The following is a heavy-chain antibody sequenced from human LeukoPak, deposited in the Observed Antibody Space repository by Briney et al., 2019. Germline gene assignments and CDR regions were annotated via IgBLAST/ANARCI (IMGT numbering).Heavy chain of an antibody. J-gene: IGHJ6*02. V-gene: IGHV3-30*18. D-gene: IGHD5-24*01. CDR2: ISYDGNNK. CDR3: AKDRAGVATITRYYYFYGMDV. Sequence: GRSLRLSCAASGFTFSSYGIHWVRQAPGKGLEWVAVISYDGNNKYYADSVKGRFTISRDNSKNTLYLQMNSLKAEDTAVYYCAKDRAGVATITRYYYFYGMDVWGQGTAVTVSS. CDR1: GFTFSSYG.